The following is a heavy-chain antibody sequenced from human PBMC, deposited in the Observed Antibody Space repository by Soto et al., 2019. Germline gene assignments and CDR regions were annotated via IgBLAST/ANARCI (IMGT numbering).Heavy chain of an antibody. CDR1: GDSFNDYP. V-gene: IGHV1-69*01. Sequence: QVQLVQSGAEVRKPGSSVKVSCHSSGDSFNDYPVTWVRQAPGQGLEWMGGTIPVSGTTNYAQEFQGRVTITADVSTSTVYMELSSLKYEDTALYYCASSYGVSWYGDFWGQGILVTVSS. J-gene: IGHJ4*02. CDR3: ASSYGVSWYGDF. CDR2: TIPVSGTT. D-gene: IGHD6-13*01.